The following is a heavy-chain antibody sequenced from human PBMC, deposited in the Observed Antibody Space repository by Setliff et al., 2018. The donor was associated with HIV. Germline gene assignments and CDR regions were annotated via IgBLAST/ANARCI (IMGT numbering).Heavy chain of an antibody. J-gene: IGHJ4*02. CDR2: ISVHNDNS. CDR1: TNTFLNYG. V-gene: IGHV1-18*01. D-gene: IGHD2-8*02. CDR3: ARDVGYCTATSCQTGFDY. Sequence: GASVMVSCKASTNTFLNYGISWVRQAPGQGLEWMGWISVHNDNSNYAQRFRDRVTMTTDIPTSTAYMELRGLRSDDTAVYYCARDVGYCTATSCQTGFDYWGQGPLVTVSS.